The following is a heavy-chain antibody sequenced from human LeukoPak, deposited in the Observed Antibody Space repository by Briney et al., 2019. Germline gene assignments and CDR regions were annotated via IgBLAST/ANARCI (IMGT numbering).Heavy chain of an antibody. CDR1: GYTFTSYG. CDR3: ARDKGYSSSTRANWFDP. D-gene: IGHD6-13*01. Sequence: ASVKASCKASGYTFTSYGISWVRQAPGQGLEWMGWISAYNGNTNYAQKLQGRVTMTTDTSTSTAYMELRSLRSDDTAVYYCARDKGYSSSTRANWFDPWGQGTLVTVSS. V-gene: IGHV1-18*01. CDR2: ISAYNGNT. J-gene: IGHJ5*02.